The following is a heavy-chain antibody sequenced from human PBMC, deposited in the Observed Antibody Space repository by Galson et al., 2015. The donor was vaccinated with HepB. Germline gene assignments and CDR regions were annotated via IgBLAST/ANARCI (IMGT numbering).Heavy chain of an antibody. CDR2: IAAGSGNT. Sequence: SVKVSCKALGYSFTTPAVQWVRQARGQRLEWIGWIAAGSGNTNYAQTYQHRISITRDMSTSTVYMELTSLRSEDTAVYFCAADRWGKAIRGEHYYYYLDVWGKGTTVTVSS. V-gene: IGHV1-58*01. CDR3: AADRWGKAIRGEHYYYYLDV. CDR1: GYSFTTPA. J-gene: IGHJ6*03. D-gene: IGHD2-21*01.